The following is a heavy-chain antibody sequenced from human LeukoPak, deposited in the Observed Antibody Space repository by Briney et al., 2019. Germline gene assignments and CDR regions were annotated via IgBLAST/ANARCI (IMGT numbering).Heavy chain of an antibody. CDR1: GYTFTSYA. J-gene: IGHJ6*02. CDR2: INTNTGNP. V-gene: IGHV7-4-1*02. D-gene: IGHD5-18*01. CDR3: ARIPLGYSYGYYYYGMDV. Sequence: ASVKVSCKASGYTFTSYAMNWVRQAPGQGLEWMGWINTNTGNPRYAQGFTGRFVFSLDTSVSTAYLQISSLKAEDTAVYYCARIPLGYSYGYYYYGMDVWGQGTTVTVS.